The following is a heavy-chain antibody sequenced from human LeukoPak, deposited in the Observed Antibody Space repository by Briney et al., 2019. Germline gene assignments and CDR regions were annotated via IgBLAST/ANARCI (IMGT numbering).Heavy chain of an antibody. J-gene: IGHJ6*02. CDR2: ISSSGDSL. CDR1: GFTFSDYY. CDR3: AREAVIVPDYYYYGLDV. Sequence: PGGSLRLSCAASGFTFSDYYMTWIRQAPGKGLEWISFISSSGDSLYYADSVEGRFTISRDNAKDSVYLQMNSLRAEDTAVYYCAREAVIVPDYYYYGLDVWGQGTTVTVSS. D-gene: IGHD2/OR15-2a*01. V-gene: IGHV3-11*01.